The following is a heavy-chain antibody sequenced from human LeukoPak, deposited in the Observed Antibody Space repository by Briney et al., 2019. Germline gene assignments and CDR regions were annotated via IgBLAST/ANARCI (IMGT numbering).Heavy chain of an antibody. J-gene: IGHJ4*02. V-gene: IGHV3-30*07. CDR3: TRSGRGAFFKAYFDY. CDR1: GLTFNTYA. CDR2: ISYDGSKK. D-gene: IGHD2/OR15-2a*01. Sequence: PGGSLRLSCAASGLTFNTYAMHWVRQAPGKGLEWVAVISYDGSKKFYADSVKGRFTISRDKLNNMLYLQMSSLRDEDTGVYYCTRSGRGAFFKAYFDYWGQGTLVTVSS.